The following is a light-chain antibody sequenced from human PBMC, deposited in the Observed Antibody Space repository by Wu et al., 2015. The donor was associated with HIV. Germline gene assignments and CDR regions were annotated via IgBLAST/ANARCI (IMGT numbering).Light chain of an antibody. CDR3: QQTYSTPKT. CDR2: AAS. V-gene: IGKV1-39*01. J-gene: IGKJ1*01. Sequence: DIQMTQSPSSLSASVGDRVTITCRASQSISSDLKWYQQKPGAAPLLLIYAASNLQSGVPSRFSGSGSGTDFTLTITSLQPEDFATYYCQQTYSTPKTFGQGTKVEI. CDR1: QSISSD.